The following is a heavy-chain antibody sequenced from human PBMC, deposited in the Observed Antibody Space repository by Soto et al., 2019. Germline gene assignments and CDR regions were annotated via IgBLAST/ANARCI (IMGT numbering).Heavy chain of an antibody. V-gene: IGHV1-69*01. CDR2: IIPIFGTA. Sequence: KVSCKASGGTFSSYAISWVRQAPGQGLEWMGGIIPIFGTANYAQKFQGRVTITADESTSTAYMELSSLRSEDTAVYYCAREVVVAATSWFDPWGQGTLVTVSS. CDR3: AREVVVAATSWFDP. J-gene: IGHJ5*02. D-gene: IGHD2-15*01. CDR1: GGTFSSYA.